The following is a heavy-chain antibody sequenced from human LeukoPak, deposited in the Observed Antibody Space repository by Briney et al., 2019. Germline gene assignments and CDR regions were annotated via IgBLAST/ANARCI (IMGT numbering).Heavy chain of an antibody. V-gene: IGHV4-39*01. D-gene: IGHD3-22*01. CDR2: IYYSGST. CDR3: ARHDSSGPYNAFDI. J-gene: IGHJ3*02. Sequence: PSETLSLTCNVSGGSISSSSYYWGWIRQPPGKGLEWIGSIYYSGSTYYNPSLKSRVTISVDTSKNQFSLKLSSVTAADTAVYYCARHDSSGPYNAFDIWGQGTMVTVSS. CDR1: GGSISSSSYY.